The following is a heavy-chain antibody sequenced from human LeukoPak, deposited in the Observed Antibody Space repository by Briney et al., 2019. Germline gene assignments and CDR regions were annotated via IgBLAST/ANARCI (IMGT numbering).Heavy chain of an antibody. CDR1: GGTFTGYY. D-gene: IGHD3-10*01. J-gene: IGHJ4*02. CDR2: INPNSGGT. CDR3: AKDRGYETFDY. Sequence: GASVKVFCKASGGTFTGYYMHWVRQAPGRGLEWMGWINPNSGGTNYAQKFQGRVTMTRDTSISTAYMELSRLRSDDTAVYYCAKDRGYETFDYWGQGTLVTVSS. V-gene: IGHV1-2*02.